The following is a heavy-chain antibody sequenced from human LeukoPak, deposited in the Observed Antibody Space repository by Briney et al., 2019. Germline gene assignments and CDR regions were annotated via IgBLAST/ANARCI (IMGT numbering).Heavy chain of an antibody. CDR2: IIPIFGTA. D-gene: IGHD5-12*01. CDR3: ARGHSKYRGDWFDP. J-gene: IGHJ5*02. Sequence: GASVKVACKASGGTFSGYAISWVRHAPGQGLEWMGGIIPIFGTANYAQKFQGRVTITTDESTSTAYMELSSLRSENTAVYYCARGHSKYRGDWFDPWGQGTLVTVSS. CDR1: GGTFSGYA. V-gene: IGHV1-69*05.